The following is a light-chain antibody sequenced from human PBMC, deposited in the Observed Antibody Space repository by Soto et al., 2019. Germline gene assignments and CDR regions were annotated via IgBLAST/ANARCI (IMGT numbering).Light chain of an antibody. V-gene: IGLV2-8*01. CDR2: EVN. Sequence: QSALTQPPSASGSPGQSVTISCTGTSSDVGGYNYVSWYQQYPGKVPKLMVYEVNKRPSGVPDRFSGSKSGNTASLTVSGLQAGDEADYYFTSYAGGNNVFGTGTKLTVL. J-gene: IGLJ1*01. CDR1: SSDVGGYNY. CDR3: TSYAGGNNV.